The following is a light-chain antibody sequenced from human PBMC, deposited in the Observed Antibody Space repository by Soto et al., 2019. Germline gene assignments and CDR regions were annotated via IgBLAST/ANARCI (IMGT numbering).Light chain of an antibody. Sequence: DIQMTQSPSTLSASVGDRVTITCRASQSISSWLAWYQQKPGKAPNLLIYKASTLESGVPSRFSGSGSGTEFTLTISSLQPDDFAVYYCQQYKSFPRTFGQGPKVETK. V-gene: IGKV1-5*03. CDR3: QQYKSFPRT. CDR2: KAS. J-gene: IGKJ1*01. CDR1: QSISSW.